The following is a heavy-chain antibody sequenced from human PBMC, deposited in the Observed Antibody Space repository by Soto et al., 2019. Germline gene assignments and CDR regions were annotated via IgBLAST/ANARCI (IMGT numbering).Heavy chain of an antibody. CDR2: IYPGDSDT. V-gene: IGHV5-51*01. Sequence: GESLKISCNGSGYSFTSYCIGLVLQMPGKGLEWMGIIYPGDSDTRYSPSFQCQVTISADKSISTAYLQWSSLKASDTAMYYCARQRQGSGWLYYYGMDVWGQGTTVTVSS. CDR1: GYSFTSYC. J-gene: IGHJ6*02. CDR3: ARQRQGSGWLYYYGMDV. D-gene: IGHD6-19*01.